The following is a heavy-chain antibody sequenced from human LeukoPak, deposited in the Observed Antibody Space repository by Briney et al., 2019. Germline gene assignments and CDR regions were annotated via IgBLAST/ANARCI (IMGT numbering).Heavy chain of an antibody. D-gene: IGHD4-17*01. V-gene: IGHV3-73*01. CDR2: IRSKANSYAT. CDR3: TRPYGDIDY. J-gene: IGHJ4*02. CDR1: GFTFSGSA. Sequence: PGGSLRLSCAASGFTFSGSAMHWVRQAPGKGLEWVCRIRSKANSYATAYAASVKGRFTISRDDSKNTAYLQMNSLKPEDAAVYYCTRPYGDIDYWGQGTLVTVSS.